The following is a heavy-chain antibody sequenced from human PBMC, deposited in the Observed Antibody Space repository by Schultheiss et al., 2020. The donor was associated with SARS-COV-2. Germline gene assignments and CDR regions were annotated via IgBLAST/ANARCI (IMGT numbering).Heavy chain of an antibody. CDR1: GGSINSNY. D-gene: IGHD3-3*01. CDR3: ARAFGGITIFGVVINYYYGMDV. V-gene: IGHV4-59*08. Sequence: SETLSLTCNVSGGSINSNYWTWIRQPPGKGLEWIGYIYYSGSTNYNNYNPSLESRVTISVDTSKNHFSLKLSAVTAADTAVYYCARAFGGITIFGVVINYYYGMDVWGQGTTVTVSS. CDR2: IYYSGSTNYN. J-gene: IGHJ6*02.